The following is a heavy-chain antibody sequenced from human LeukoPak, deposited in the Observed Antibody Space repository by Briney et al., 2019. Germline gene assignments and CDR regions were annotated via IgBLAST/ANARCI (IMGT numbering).Heavy chain of an antibody. D-gene: IGHD3-3*01. CDR1: GFIFSDYF. CDR3: ARGLSDGVTYAFEI. CDR2: ISTRGNFI. J-gene: IGHJ3*02. V-gene: IGHV3-11*01. Sequence: PGGSLRLSCTGTGFIFSDYFVSWLRQAPGKGLEWIAYISTRGNFIFYSDSVKGRFTISRDDAKNSLYLQMNSLKDADTAVYYCARGLSDGVTYAFEIWGQGTMVTVSS.